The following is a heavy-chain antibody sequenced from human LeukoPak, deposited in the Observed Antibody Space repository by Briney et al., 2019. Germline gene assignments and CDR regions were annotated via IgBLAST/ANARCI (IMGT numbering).Heavy chain of an antibody. D-gene: IGHD5-12*01. CDR2: MDYSESS. Sequence: SETLSLTCTVSGGAIRSSSYYRAWIRQPPGKGLEWIGSMDYSESSDYNPSLKSRLTISVDTSKNQFSLRLSSVTAADTAVYYCARGGYEARSYYFDYWGQGTLVTVSS. J-gene: IGHJ4*02. V-gene: IGHV4-39*07. CDR1: GGAIRSSSYY. CDR3: ARGGYEARSYYFDY.